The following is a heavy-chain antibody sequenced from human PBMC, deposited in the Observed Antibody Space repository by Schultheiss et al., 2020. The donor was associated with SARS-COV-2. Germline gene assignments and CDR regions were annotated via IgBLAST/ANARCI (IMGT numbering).Heavy chain of an antibody. J-gene: IGHJ6*02. CDR2: IYYSGRT. Sequence: SETLSLTCAVYGGSFSGYYWSWIRQPPGKGLEWIGYIYYSGRTNNNPSLKSRVTISLDTSKTQFSLKLSSVTAADTAVYYCARNVYGMDVWGQGTTVTVSS. CDR3: ARNVYGMDV. CDR1: GGSFSGYY. V-gene: IGHV4-59*01.